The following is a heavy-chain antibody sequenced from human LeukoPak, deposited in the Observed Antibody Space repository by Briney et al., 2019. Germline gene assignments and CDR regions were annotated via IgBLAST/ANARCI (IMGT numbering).Heavy chain of an antibody. CDR1: GYSFSNYW. CDR2: INSDGSRT. D-gene: IGHD2-2*01. J-gene: IGHJ5*02. CDR3: ARGLYSFSTFTLDP. Sequence: PGGSLRLSCAASGYSFSNYWMHWVRQAPGKGLVWVSRINSDGSRTNYADSVKGRFTISRDNAKNTLFLEMNGLGVEDSAVYYSARGLYSFSTFTLDPRGQGTLVTVSS. V-gene: IGHV3-74*01.